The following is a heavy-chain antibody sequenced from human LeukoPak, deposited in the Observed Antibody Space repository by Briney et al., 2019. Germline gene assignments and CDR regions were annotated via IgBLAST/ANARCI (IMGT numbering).Heavy chain of an antibody. CDR3: AGCDGQWLVRRLFDY. J-gene: IGHJ4*02. Sequence: SETLSLTCAVYGGSFSDYYWGWIRQPPGKGLEWIGEINHSGSTNYNPSLKSRVTISVDTSKNQFSLKLSSVTAADTAVYYCAGCDGQWLVRRLFDYWGQGTLVTVSS. CDR1: GGSFSDYY. D-gene: IGHD6-19*01. V-gene: IGHV4-34*01. CDR2: INHSGST.